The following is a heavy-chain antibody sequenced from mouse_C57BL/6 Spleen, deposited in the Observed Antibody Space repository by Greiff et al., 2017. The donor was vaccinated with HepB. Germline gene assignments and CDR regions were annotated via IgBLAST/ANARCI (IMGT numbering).Heavy chain of an antibody. J-gene: IGHJ1*03. Sequence: QVQLQQPGTELVKPGASVKLSCKASGYTFTSYWMHWVKQRPGQGLEWIGNINPSNGGTNYNEKFKSKATLTVDKSSSTAYMQLNSLTSEDSAVHYCARRTTVVCWYFDVWGTGTTVTVSS. CDR2: INPSNGGT. CDR1: GYTFTSYW. CDR3: ARRTTVVCWYFDV. V-gene: IGHV1-53*01. D-gene: IGHD1-1*01.